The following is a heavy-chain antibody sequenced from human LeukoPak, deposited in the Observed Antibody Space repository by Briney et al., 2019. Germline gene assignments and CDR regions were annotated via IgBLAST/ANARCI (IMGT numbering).Heavy chain of an antibody. J-gene: IGHJ4*02. V-gene: IGHV4-59*04. D-gene: IGHD3-10*01. CDR2: IYYSGST. Sequence: SETLSLTCTVSGGSISSYYWSWIRQPPGKGLEWIGYIYYSGSTYYNPSLKSRVTISVDTSKNQFSLKLSSVTAADTAVYYCATDYYGSGSYYNWGQGTLVTVSS. CDR1: GGSISSYY. CDR3: ATDYYGSGSYYN.